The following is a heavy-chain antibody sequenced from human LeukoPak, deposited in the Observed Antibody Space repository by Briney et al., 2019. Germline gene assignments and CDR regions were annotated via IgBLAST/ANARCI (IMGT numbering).Heavy chain of an antibody. CDR2: ISGSGGST. V-gene: IGHV3-23*01. CDR3: AKGREVRGVPDY. J-gene: IGHJ4*02. Sequence: GGSLRLSCAASGFTFSSYGMHWVRQAPGKGLEWVSAISGSGGSTYYADSVKGRFTISRDNSKNTLYLQMNSLRAEDTAVYYCAKGREVRGVPDYWGQGTLVTVSS. CDR1: GFTFSSYG. D-gene: IGHD3-10*01.